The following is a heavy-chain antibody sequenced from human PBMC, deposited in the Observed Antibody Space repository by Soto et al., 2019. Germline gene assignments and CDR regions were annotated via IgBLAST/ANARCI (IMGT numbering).Heavy chain of an antibody. J-gene: IGHJ4*02. CDR2: ISHSGST. CDR1: GGSFSSGSYY. D-gene: IGHD2-15*01. V-gene: IGHV4-31*03. Sequence: SETLSLTCTVSGGSFSSGSYYWSWIRHHPGKGLEWIGYISHSGSTYYNPSLKSRVAISVDTSKNQFSLNLSSVTAADTAVYYCARGVGFVGIYFDYWGQGTLVTVSS. CDR3: ARGVGFVGIYFDY.